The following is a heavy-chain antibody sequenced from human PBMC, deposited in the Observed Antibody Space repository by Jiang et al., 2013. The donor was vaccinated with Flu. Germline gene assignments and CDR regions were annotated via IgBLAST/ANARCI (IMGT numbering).Heavy chain of an antibody. V-gene: IGHV4-39*07. Sequence: GPGLVKPSETLSLTCTVSGGSISSSSYYWGWIRQPPGKGLEWIGSIYYSGSTYYNPSLKSRVTISVDTSKNQFSLKLSSVTAADTAVYYCANYYYSGSYRLGAFDIWGQGTMVTVSS. J-gene: IGHJ3*02. CDR1: GGSISSSSYY. CDR3: ANYYYSGSYRLGAFDI. CDR2: IYYSGST. D-gene: IGHD3-10*01.